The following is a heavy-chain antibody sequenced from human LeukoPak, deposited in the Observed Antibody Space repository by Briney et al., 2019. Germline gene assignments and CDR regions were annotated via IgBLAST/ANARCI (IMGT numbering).Heavy chain of an antibody. V-gene: IGHV4-39*07. CDR1: GGSISSTSYY. J-gene: IGHJ4*02. CDR2: IYHSGST. D-gene: IGHD4-17*01. CDR3: AREGDRTTVPPGAVY. Sequence: SETLSLTCSVSGGSISSTSYYWGWIRQPPGKGLEWIGSIYHSGSTYYNPSLKSRVTISVDTSNNQFSLKLSSVTAADTAVYYCAREGDRTTVPPGAVYWGQGTLVTVSS.